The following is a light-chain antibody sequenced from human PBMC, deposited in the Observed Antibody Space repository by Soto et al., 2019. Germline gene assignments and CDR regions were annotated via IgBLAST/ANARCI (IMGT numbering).Light chain of an antibody. CDR1: SRDIGIYNF. V-gene: IGLV2-14*03. CDR2: DVS. J-gene: IGLJ1*01. CDR3: SSYTGSSTV. Sequence: QSALTQPASVSGSPGQSITISCTGTSRDIGIYNFVSWYQQHPGKAPKLMISDVSNRPSGVSNRFSGSKSGNTASLTISGLQAEDEADYYCSSYTGSSTVFGTGTKLTVL.